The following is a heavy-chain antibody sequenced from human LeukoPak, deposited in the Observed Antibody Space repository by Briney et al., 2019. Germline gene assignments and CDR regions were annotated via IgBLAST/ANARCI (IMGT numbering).Heavy chain of an antibody. CDR1: GGTFSSYA. D-gene: IGHD2/OR15-2a*01. CDR3: AKEKQNTANFDY. J-gene: IGHJ4*02. V-gene: IGHV1-46*01. Sequence: ASVMVSCKASGGTFSSYAISWVRQAPGQGLEWMGVINPSATSATYTQKFQGRVTMNGDTSTTTVYMELSSLTSDDTAVYYCAKEKQNTANFDYWGQGTLVTVSS. CDR2: INPSATSA.